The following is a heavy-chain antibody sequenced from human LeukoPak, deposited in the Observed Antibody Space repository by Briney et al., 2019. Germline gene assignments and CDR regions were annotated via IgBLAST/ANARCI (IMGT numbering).Heavy chain of an antibody. J-gene: IGHJ4*02. V-gene: IGHV3-11*01. CDR1: GFTFSDYY. CDR2: ISSSGSTI. CDR3: ATDSSGYFQADY. Sequence: PGGSLRLSCAASGFTFSDYYMSWIRQAPGKGLEWVSYISSSGSTIYYADSVKGRFTISRDNSKNTLFLQMNSLRADDTAVYYCATDSSGYFQADYWGQGTLVTVSS. D-gene: IGHD3-22*01.